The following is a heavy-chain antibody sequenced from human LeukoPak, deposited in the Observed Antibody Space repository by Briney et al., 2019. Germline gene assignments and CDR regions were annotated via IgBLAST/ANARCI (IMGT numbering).Heavy chain of an antibody. Sequence: SETLSLTCTVSGGSISSYYWSWIRQPPGKGLEWIGYIYYSGSTNYNPSLKSRVTISVDTSKNQFSLKLSSVTAADTAVYYYARLGVLRFLEWPNYGMDVWGQGTTVTVSS. V-gene: IGHV4-59*01. D-gene: IGHD3-3*01. CDR1: GGSISSYY. CDR3: ARLGVLRFLEWPNYGMDV. J-gene: IGHJ6*02. CDR2: IYYSGST.